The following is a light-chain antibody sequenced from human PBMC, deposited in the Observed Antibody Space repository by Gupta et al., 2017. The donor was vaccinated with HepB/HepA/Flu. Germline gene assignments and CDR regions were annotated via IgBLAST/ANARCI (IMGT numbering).Light chain of an antibody. Sequence: QSVLTQPPSASGTPGQRVTISCSGSSSNIGSNTVTWYQQLPGTAPKLLIYSNNQRPSGVPDRFSGSKSGTSASLAISGLQSEDEADYYCAAWSDTGNGYVFGTGTKVTVL. J-gene: IGLJ1*01. CDR3: AAWSDTGNGYV. V-gene: IGLV1-44*01. CDR1: SSNIGSNT. CDR2: SNN.